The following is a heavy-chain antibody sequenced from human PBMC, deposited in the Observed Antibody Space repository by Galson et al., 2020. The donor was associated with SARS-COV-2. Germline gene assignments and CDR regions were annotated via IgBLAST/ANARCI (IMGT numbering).Heavy chain of an antibody. CDR3: ARLKGAAFDI. D-gene: IGHD3-16*01. CDR1: GDSISGHY. J-gene: IGHJ3*02. CDR2: IYSSGIT. V-gene: IGHV4-59*08. Sequence: ETSETLSLTCNVSGDSISGHYWSWIRQPPGKGLEWIGYIYSSGITNYTPSLKSRVTISVDTSKNQFSLKLSSVTAADTAVYYCARLKGAAFDIWGQGTMVAVSS.